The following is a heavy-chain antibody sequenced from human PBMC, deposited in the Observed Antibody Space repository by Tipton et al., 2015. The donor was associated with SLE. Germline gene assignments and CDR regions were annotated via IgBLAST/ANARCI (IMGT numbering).Heavy chain of an antibody. CDR3: ARRGGSVSSPQFDY. D-gene: IGHD2-15*01. J-gene: IGHJ4*02. V-gene: IGHV4-39*01. CDR2: VYYSGST. CDR1: GGSISNTNYY. Sequence: GLVKPSETLSLTCTVSGGSISNTNYYWGWIRQPPGKELEWIGSVYYSGSTFYNPSLKSRVTISIDTSKNQFYLKMKSVTAADTAVYYCARRGGSVSSPQFDYWGQGTLVTVSS.